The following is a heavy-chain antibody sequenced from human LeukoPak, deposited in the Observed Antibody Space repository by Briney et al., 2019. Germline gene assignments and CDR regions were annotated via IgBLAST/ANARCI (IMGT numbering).Heavy chain of an antibody. CDR2: ISGSGSVS. V-gene: IGHV3-48*02. J-gene: IGHJ3*02. CDR1: GFTFSSYS. D-gene: IGHD3-10*01. CDR3: ARDGGFGFLAAFDI. Sequence: PGGSLRLSCAPSGFTFSSYSMNWVRQAPGKGLEWISYISGSGSVSYYEDSVKGRFTISRDNAKNSLYLQMNSLRDEDTALYYCARDGGFGFLAAFDIWGQGTMVTVSS.